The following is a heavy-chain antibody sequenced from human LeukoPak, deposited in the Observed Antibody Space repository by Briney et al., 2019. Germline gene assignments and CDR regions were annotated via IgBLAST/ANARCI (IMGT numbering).Heavy chain of an antibody. V-gene: IGHV3-23*01. CDR2: ISGSGGST. D-gene: IGHD2-2*01. Sequence: GGSLRLSCAASGFTFSSFAMSWVREAPGKGLEWVSAISGSGGSTYYADSVKGRFTISRDNSKNTLYLQMNSLRAEDTAVYYCAKEKTPRVTSCRWFDPWGQGTLATVSS. CDR3: AKEKTPRVTSCRWFDP. J-gene: IGHJ5*02. CDR1: GFTFSSFA.